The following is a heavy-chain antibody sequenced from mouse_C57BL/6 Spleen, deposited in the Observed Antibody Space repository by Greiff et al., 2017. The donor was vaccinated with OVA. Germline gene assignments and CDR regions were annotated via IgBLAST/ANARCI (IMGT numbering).Heavy chain of an antibody. V-gene: IGHV1-82*01. CDR1: GYAFSSSW. CDR3: ARERITPVVRY. Sequence: VKLMESGPELVKPGASVKFSCKASGYAFSSSWMNWVKQRPGKGLEWIGRIYPGDGDTNYNGKFKGKATLTADKSSSTAYMQLSSLTSEDSAVYFCARERITPVVRYWGQGTTLTVSS. D-gene: IGHD1-1*02. CDR2: IYPGDGDT. J-gene: IGHJ2*01.